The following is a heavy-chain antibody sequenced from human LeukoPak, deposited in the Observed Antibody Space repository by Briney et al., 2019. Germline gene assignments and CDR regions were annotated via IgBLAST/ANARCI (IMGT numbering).Heavy chain of an antibody. CDR1: GGSISSYY. D-gene: IGHD1-26*01. CDR2: IYYSGST. CDR3: ARYIVSYPHDAFDI. V-gene: IGHV4-59*01. J-gene: IGHJ3*02. Sequence: SEALSLTCTVSGGSISSYYWSWIRQPPGKGLEWIGYIYYSGSTSYNPSLKSRVTISVDTSKKQFSLKLSSVTAADTAFYYCARYIVSYPHDAFDIWGQGTMVTVSS.